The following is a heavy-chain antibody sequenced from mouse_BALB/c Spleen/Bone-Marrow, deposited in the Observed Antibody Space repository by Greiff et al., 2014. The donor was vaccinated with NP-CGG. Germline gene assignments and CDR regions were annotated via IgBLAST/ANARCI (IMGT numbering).Heavy chain of an antibody. CDR3: ARHGYYGSRAMDY. CDR1: GFTFSSYT. CDR2: ISNGGGST. D-gene: IGHD1-1*01. J-gene: IGHJ4*01. Sequence: LQQSGGGLVQPGGSPKLSCAASGFTFSSYTMSWARQTPEKRLEWVAYISNGGGSTYYPDTVKGRFTISRDNAKNTLYLQMSSLKSEDTAMYYCARHGYYGSRAMDYWGQGTSVTVSS. V-gene: IGHV5-12-2*01.